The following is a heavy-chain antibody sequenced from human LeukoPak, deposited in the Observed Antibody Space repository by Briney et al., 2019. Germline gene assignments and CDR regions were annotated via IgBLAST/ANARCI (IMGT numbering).Heavy chain of an antibody. J-gene: IGHJ4*02. Sequence: SQTLSLTCAVSGGSISSGGYSWSWIRQPPGKGLEWIGYIYHSGSTYYNPSLTSRVTISVDTSKNQFSLKLSTVTAAATAVYYCALSTTTVTTRTLDYWGQGALVIVSS. V-gene: IGHV4-30-2*01. D-gene: IGHD4-17*01. CDR3: ALSTTTVTTRTLDY. CDR1: GGSISSGGYS. CDR2: IYHSGST.